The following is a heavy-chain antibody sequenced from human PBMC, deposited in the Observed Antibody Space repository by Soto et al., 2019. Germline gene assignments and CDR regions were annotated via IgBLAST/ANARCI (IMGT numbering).Heavy chain of an antibody. V-gene: IGHV5-51*01. CDR1: GYRFTSYW. CDR2: IYPGDSDA. J-gene: IGHJ4*02. Sequence: GESLKISCKGSGYRFTSYWIGWVRQMPGKGLEWVGIIYPGDSDARYSPSFQGQVTISVDKSNNTAYLHWSRLKAPDTAIYYCARQSDYSGAYWPYWGQGTLVTVSS. CDR3: ARQSDYSGAYWPY. D-gene: IGHD1-26*01.